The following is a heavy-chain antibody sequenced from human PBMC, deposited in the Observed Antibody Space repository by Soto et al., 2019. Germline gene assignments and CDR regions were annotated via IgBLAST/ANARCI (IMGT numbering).Heavy chain of an antibody. CDR2: IRGFSPYT. J-gene: IGHJ6*02. CDR1: GFTFRTYT. CDR3: ARDRGYDAHDYYYNAMDV. Sequence: AGGSLRLSCVASGFTFRTYTMNWVRQAPGKGLEWVSGIRGFSPYTFYAESVKGRFTISRDNAKNSLYLQMNSLGVEDTAVYYCARDRGYDAHDYYYNAMDVWGLGTTVTVSS. D-gene: IGHD2-15*01. V-gene: IGHV3-21*01.